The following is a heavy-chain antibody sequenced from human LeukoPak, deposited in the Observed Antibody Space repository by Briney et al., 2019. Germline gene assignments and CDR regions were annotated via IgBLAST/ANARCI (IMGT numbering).Heavy chain of an antibody. CDR1: GGSISSYY. J-gene: IGHJ6*02. CDR3: ARHSPGVVVPAASPDYYYYYGMDV. Sequence: PSETLSLTCTVSGGSISSYYWRWIRQPPGKGLEWIGYIYYSGSTNYNPSLKSRVTISVDTSKNQFSLKLSSVTAADTAVYYCARHSPGVVVPAASPDYYYYYGMDVWGQGTTVTVSS. D-gene: IGHD2-2*01. CDR2: IYYSGST. V-gene: IGHV4-59*08.